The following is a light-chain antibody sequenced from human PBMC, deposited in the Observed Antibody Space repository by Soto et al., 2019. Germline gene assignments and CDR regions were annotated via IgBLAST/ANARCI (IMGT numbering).Light chain of an antibody. V-gene: IGKV3-20*01. CDR3: QQYYTSPWT. J-gene: IGKJ1*01. CDR2: GAS. Sequence: EIVLTQSPGTLSLSPGERATLSCRASQYISSTYLAWYQQKPGQAPRLLFFGASSRATGIPDRFSGSGSGTEFPLTISRLEPEDFAVYYCQQYYTSPWTFGQGTKVEGK. CDR1: QYISSTY.